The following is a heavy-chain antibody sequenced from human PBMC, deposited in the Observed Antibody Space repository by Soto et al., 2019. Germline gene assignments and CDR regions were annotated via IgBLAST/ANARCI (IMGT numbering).Heavy chain of an antibody. J-gene: IGHJ4*02. Sequence: ASVKVSCKVSGYTLTELSMHWVRQAPGKGLEWMGGFDPEDGETIYAQKFQGRVTMTEDTSTETAYMELSSLRSEDTAVYYCATVSVSLFSYYDILTGYYPFDYWGQGTLVTVSS. V-gene: IGHV1-24*01. CDR3: ATVSVSLFSYYDILTGYYPFDY. D-gene: IGHD3-9*01. CDR2: FDPEDGET. CDR1: GYTLTELS.